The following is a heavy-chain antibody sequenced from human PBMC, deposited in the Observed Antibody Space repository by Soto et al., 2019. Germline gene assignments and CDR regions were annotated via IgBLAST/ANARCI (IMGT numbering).Heavy chain of an antibody. J-gene: IGHJ4*02. CDR3: ARDRAVLLWFGEWPDY. D-gene: IGHD3-10*01. CDR1: GYTFTSYY. V-gene: IGHV1-46*01. CDR2: INPSGGST. Sequence: ASVKVSCKASGYTFTSYYMHWVRQAPGQGLEWMGIINPSGGSTSYAQKFQGRVTMTRDTSTSTVYMELSSLRSEDTAVYYCARDRAVLLWFGEWPDYWGQRTLVTVSS.